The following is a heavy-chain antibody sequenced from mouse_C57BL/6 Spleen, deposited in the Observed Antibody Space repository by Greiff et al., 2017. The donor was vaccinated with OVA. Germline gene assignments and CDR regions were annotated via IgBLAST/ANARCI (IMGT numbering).Heavy chain of an antibody. CDR2: IYPSDSET. J-gene: IGHJ2*01. Sequence: VKLQQPGAELVRPGSSVKLSCKASGYTFTSYWMDWVKQRPGQGLEWIGNIYPSDSETHYNQKFKDKATLTVDKSSSTAYMQLSSLTSEDSAVYYCAREQLRYRDFDYWGQGTTLTVSS. CDR1: GYTFTSYW. D-gene: IGHD3-2*02. CDR3: AREQLRYRDFDY. V-gene: IGHV1-61*01.